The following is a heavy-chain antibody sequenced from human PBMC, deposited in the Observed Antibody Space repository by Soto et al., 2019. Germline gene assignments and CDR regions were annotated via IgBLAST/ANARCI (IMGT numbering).Heavy chain of an antibody. CDR1: GYTFTSYG. CDR3: ARGGYCSDSGGYYFDY. CDR2: ISAYNGNT. J-gene: IGHJ4*02. Sequence: ASVKVSCKASGYTFTSYGMSWVRQALGQGLEWMGWISAYNGNTNYAQKLQGRATMTTDTSTSTAYMELRSLRSDDTAVYYCARGGYCSDSGGYYFDYWGQGSLVTVCS. V-gene: IGHV1-18*04. D-gene: IGHD3-22*01.